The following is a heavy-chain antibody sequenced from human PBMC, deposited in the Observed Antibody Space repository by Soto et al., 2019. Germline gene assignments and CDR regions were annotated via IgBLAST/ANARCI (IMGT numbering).Heavy chain of an antibody. CDR2: IYPRDSDT. D-gene: IGHD2-21*01. CDR1: GYRFASYW. CDR3: ARNCSVTRGCYYVGMDV. Sequence: GESPYIYCQGSGYRFASYWIGWVRQLPGKDLEWMGIIYPRDSDTRYSPSFQGQVTISADKSLRTAYLQWTSLTASDTAVYYCARNCSVTRGCYYVGMDVWGQGTTVTVSS. V-gene: IGHV5-51*01. J-gene: IGHJ6*02.